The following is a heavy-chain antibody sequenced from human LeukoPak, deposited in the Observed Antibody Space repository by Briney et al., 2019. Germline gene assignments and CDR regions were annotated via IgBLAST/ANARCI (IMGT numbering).Heavy chain of an antibody. CDR2: ISSSSSYT. D-gene: IGHD3-10*01. Sequence: GGSLRLSCAASGFTFSDYYMSWIRQAPGKWLEWVSYISSSSSYTNYADSVKGRFTISRDNAKNSLYLQMNSLRAEDAAVYYCARSLLWFGENYFDYWGQGTLVTVSS. CDR3: ARSLLWFGENYFDY. CDR1: GFTFSDYY. J-gene: IGHJ4*02. V-gene: IGHV3-11*06.